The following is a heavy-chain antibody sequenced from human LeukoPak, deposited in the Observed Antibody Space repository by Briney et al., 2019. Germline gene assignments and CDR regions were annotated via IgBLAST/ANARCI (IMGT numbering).Heavy chain of an antibody. CDR3: TGVVPSFYYMDV. Sequence: SETLSLTCTVSGGSISSYYWSWIWQPPGKGLEWIGYIYTSGSTNYNPSLKSRVTISVDTSKNQFSLKLSSVTAADTAVYYCTGVVPSFYYMDVWGKGTTVTVSS. J-gene: IGHJ6*03. CDR1: GGSISSYY. D-gene: IGHD2-15*01. CDR2: IYTSGST. V-gene: IGHV4-4*09.